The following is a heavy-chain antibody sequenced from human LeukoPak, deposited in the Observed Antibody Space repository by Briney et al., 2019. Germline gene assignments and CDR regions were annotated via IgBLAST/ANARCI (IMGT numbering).Heavy chain of an antibody. V-gene: IGHV3-53*01. Sequence: GGSLRLSCAASGFTVSSNYMSWVRQAPGKGLEWVSVIYSGGSTYYSDPVKGRFTISRDNSKNTVYLQMNSLRAEDTAVYYCARVESRHLASDYWGQGTLVTVSS. CDR1: GFTVSSNY. CDR2: IYSGGST. J-gene: IGHJ4*02. D-gene: IGHD5-12*01. CDR3: ARVESRHLASDY.